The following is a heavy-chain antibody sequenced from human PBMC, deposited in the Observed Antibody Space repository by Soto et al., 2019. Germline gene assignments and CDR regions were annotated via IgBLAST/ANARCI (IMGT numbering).Heavy chain of an antibody. V-gene: IGHV1-69*13. J-gene: IGHJ4*02. CDR1: GGTFSIYA. CDR3: ARNEREASGYPP. CDR2: IIPIFGTA. D-gene: IGHD3-3*01. Sequence: GASVKVSCKASGGTFSIYASIWVRQAPGQGLEWMGGIIPIFGTANYAQKFQGRVTITADESTSTAYMELSSLRSEDTAVYYWARNEREASGYPPWGQGTLVTVSS.